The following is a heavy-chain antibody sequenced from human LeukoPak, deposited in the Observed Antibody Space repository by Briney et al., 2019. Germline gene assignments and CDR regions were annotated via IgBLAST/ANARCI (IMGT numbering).Heavy chain of an antibody. Sequence: ASVTVSCKASGYTLTEYFIHWVRQAPGQGLQYMGWIHPASANTVYAQMFHGRVTLTRDTPATTTYMELSGLGSDDTAVYYCSSDLPSSNLWGQGTLVTVSS. J-gene: IGHJ4*02. V-gene: IGHV1-2*02. CDR2: IHPASANT. CDR3: SSDLPSSNL. CDR1: GYTLTEYF.